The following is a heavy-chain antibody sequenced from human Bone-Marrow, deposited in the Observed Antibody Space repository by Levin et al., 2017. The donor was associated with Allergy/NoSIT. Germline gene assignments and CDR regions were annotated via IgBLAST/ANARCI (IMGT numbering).Heavy chain of an antibody. CDR3: AKRSGDSFGYFDL. Sequence: GGSLRLSCAASGFTFSIYSMSWVRQAPGKGLEWVSAITGNGVYTNYADSVKGRFTISRDNSKNTLYLQMDSLRAEDTAVYYCAKRSGDSFGYFDLWGRGTLVTVSS. CDR2: ITGNGVYT. D-gene: IGHD2-21*02. V-gene: IGHV3-23*01. CDR1: GFTFSIYS. J-gene: IGHJ2*01.